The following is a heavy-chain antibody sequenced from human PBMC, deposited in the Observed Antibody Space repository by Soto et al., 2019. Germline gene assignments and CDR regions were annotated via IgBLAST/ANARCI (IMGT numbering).Heavy chain of an antibody. D-gene: IGHD4-4*01. CDR3: ASLSVTTSIVNYGMDV. V-gene: IGHV1-69*13. J-gene: IGHJ6*02. CDR1: GGTFSSYA. Sequence: SVKVSCKASGGTFSSYAISWVRQAPGQGLEWMGGIIPIFGTANYAQKFQGRVTITADESTSTAYMELSSLRSEDTAVYYCASLSVTTSIVNYGMDVWGQGTTVTVSS. CDR2: IIPIFGTA.